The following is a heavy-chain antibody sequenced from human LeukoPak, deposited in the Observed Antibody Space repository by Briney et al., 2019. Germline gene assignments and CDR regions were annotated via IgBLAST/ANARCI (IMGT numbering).Heavy chain of an antibody. V-gene: IGHV3-21*01. CDR3: ARDQRMRWGPRVFDP. CDR1: GFTFSSYS. Sequence: GGSLTLSCAASGFTFSSYSMNWLRQAPGKGLEWVSSISRCSSYVYYADSVKGRFTISRDKAKNAMYLQMNSLRAEDTAVYYCARDQRMRWGPRVFDPWGQGTQVTVSS. CDR2: ISRCSSYV. J-gene: IGHJ5*02. D-gene: IGHD3-16*01.